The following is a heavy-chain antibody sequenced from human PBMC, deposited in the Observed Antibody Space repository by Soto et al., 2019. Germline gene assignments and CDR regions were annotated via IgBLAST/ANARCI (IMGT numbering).Heavy chain of an antibody. CDR2: IYYIGST. Sequence: SETLSLTCTVSGGSINSGYYHWSWIRQSPGKGLEWIGAIYYIGSTYYNPSLKSRIRISVDTSKNQFSLKVNSVTAADTAVYYCARDYRVPSDGAMDVCGQGNTVTVSS. CDR3: ARDYRVPSDGAMDV. V-gene: IGHV4-30-4*01. D-gene: IGHD3-16*02. CDR1: GGSINSGYYH. J-gene: IGHJ6*02.